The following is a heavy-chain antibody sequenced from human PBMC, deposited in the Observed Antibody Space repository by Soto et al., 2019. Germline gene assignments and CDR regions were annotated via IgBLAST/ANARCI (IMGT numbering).Heavy chain of an antibody. CDR2: IIPIFGTA. D-gene: IGHD3-22*01. V-gene: IGHV1-69*13. J-gene: IGHJ3*02. Sequence: SVKVSCKASGGTFSSYAISWVRQAPGQGLEWMGGIIPIFGTANYAQKFQGRVTITADESMSTAYMELSSLRSEDTAVYYCARDRGYYDSSGYTTHDAFDIWGQGTMVTVSS. CDR3: ARDRGYYDSSGYTTHDAFDI. CDR1: GGTFSSYA.